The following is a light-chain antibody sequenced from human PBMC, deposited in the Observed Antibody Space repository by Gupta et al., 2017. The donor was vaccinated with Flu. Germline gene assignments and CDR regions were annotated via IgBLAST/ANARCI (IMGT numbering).Light chain of an antibody. V-gene: IGKV1-5*03. J-gene: IGKJ2*01. CDR1: QSISSW. Sequence: PSTLSASVGDRVTITGRASQSISSWLAWYQQKPGKAPKLLIYKASSLESGVPSRFSGSGSGTEFTLTISSLQPDDFATYYCQQYNSYSGTFGQGTKLEIK. CDR2: KAS. CDR3: QQYNSYSGT.